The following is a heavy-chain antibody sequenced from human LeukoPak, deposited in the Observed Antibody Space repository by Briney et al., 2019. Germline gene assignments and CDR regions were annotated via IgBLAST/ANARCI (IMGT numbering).Heavy chain of an antibody. V-gene: IGHV3-13*04. CDR1: GFTFRNYD. D-gene: IGHD6-6*01. CDR2: VDTAGDA. J-gene: IGHJ4*02. Sequence: GGSLRLSCAASGFTFRNYDMHWVRQVPGKGLEWVSGVDTAGDAYYPASVTGRFTMSRENAKNSLYLQMNALRAGDTAVYYCARHLSGYISSLAYWGQGTLVTVSS. CDR3: ARHLSGYISSLAY.